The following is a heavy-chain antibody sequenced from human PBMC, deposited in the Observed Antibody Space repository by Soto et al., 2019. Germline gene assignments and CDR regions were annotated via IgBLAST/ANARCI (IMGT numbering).Heavy chain of an antibody. Sequence: EVQLVESGGGLAQPGRSLRLSCAASGFTFDDYAMHWVRQAPGKGLEWVSGISWNSGSIGYADSVKGRFTISRDNAKKSLYLQMNSLRAEATALYYCASGRGYDILTGYYPYFDYWGQGTLVTVSS. CDR1: GFTFDDYA. V-gene: IGHV3-9*01. J-gene: IGHJ4*02. D-gene: IGHD3-9*01. CDR2: ISWNSGSI. CDR3: ASGRGYDILTGYYPYFDY.